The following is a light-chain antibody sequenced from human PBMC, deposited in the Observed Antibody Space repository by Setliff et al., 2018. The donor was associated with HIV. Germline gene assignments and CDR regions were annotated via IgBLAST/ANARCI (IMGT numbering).Light chain of an antibody. V-gene: IGLV2-14*01. CDR2: DVS. CDR3: ASYTSSSTYV. CDR1: SSDVGNYNY. Sequence: QSVLTQPASVSGSPGQSITISCTGISSDVGNYNYVSWYQEHPGKAPKLMIYDVSKRPSGVSNRFSGSKSGNAASLTISGLQAEDEAEYFCASYTSSSTYVFGTGTKVTVL. J-gene: IGLJ1*01.